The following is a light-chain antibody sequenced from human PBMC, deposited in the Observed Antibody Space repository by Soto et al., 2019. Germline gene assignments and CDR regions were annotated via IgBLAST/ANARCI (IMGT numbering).Light chain of an antibody. CDR3: QQYSSLWT. V-gene: IGKV3-20*01. CDR1: QSIAPNY. CDR2: GAS. J-gene: IGKJ1*01. Sequence: EIVLTQSPGTLSLSPGERAILSCRASQSIAPNYLAWYQQKPGQAPRLLIYGASSRATGIPDRFSGSGSGTDFTLSISRLEPEDFAVYYCQQYSSLWTFGQGTKVDIK.